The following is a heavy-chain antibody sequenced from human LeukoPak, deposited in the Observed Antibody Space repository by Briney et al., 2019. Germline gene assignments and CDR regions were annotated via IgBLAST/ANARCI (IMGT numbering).Heavy chain of an antibody. CDR1: GFTFSSYG. CDR2: ISYDGSNK. Sequence: GGSLRLSCAASGFTFSSYGMHWVRQAPGKGLEWVAVISYDGSNKYYADSVKGRFTISRDNSKNTLYLQMNSLRAEDTAVYYCAKGYTYYYDSSGYYRGAFDYWGQGTLVTVSS. J-gene: IGHJ4*02. D-gene: IGHD3-22*01. V-gene: IGHV3-30*18. CDR3: AKGYTYYYDSSGYYRGAFDY.